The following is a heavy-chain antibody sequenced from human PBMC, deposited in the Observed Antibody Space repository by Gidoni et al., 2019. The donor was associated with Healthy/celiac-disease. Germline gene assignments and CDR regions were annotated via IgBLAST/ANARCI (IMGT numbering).Heavy chain of an antibody. V-gene: IGHV1-69*01. CDR3: ARSRYCSSTSCSEYGMDV. Sequence: QVQLVQSGAEVKKPGSSVKVSCTASGGTFSSYAISWVRQAPGQGLEWMGGIIPIFGTANYAQKFQGRVTITADESTSTAYMELSSLRSEDTAVYYCARSRYCSSTSCSEYGMDVWGQGTTVTVSS. CDR1: GGTFSSYA. J-gene: IGHJ6*02. CDR2: IIPIFGTA. D-gene: IGHD2-2*01.